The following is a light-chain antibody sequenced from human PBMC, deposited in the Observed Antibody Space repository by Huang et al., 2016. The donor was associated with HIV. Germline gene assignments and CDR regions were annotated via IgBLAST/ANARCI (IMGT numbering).Light chain of an antibody. V-gene: IGKV4-1*01. CDR1: QSILYSSNNKNY. J-gene: IGKJ1*01. Sequence: DIVMTQSPDSLAVSLGERATINCKSSQSILYSSNNKNYLAWYQQKPGQPPKLLIYWASTRESGVPDRFRGSGSGTDFTLTISSLQAEDVAIYFCQQYYSPPPTFGQGTKVEIK. CDR2: WAS. CDR3: QQYYSPPPT.